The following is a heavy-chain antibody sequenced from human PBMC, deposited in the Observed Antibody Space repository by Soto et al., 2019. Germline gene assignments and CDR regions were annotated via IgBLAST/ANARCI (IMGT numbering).Heavy chain of an antibody. D-gene: IGHD7-27*01. V-gene: IGHV4-38-2*02. CDR3: AREGDWGLYYFDY. Sequence: SETLSLTCTVSGYSISSGYYWGWIRQPPGKGLEWIGSIYHSGSTYYNPSLKSRVTISVDTTKNQFSLKRSSVTAADTAVYYCAREGDWGLYYFDYWGQGTLVTVSS. CDR1: GYSISSGYY. CDR2: IYHSGST. J-gene: IGHJ4*02.